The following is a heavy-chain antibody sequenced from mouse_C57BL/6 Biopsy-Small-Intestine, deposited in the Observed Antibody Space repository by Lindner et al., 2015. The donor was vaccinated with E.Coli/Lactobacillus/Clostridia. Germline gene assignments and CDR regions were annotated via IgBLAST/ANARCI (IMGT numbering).Heavy chain of an antibody. CDR1: GYTFTDYN. CDR3: ARSVLRGYFDV. V-gene: IGHV1-18*01. J-gene: IGHJ1*03. CDR2: INPNNGGT. Sequence: VQLQESGPELVKPGASVKIPCKASGYTFTDYNMDWVKQSHGKGLEWIGDINPNNGGTIYNQKFKGKATLTVDKSSSTAYMELRSLTSEDTAVYYCARSVLRGYFDVWGTGTTVTVSP. D-gene: IGHD1-1*01.